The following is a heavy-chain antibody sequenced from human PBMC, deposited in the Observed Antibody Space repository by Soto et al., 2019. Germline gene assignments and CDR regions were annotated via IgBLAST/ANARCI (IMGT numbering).Heavy chain of an antibody. CDR3: AREHGSGPSHMDV. D-gene: IGHD3-10*01. CDR2: IYYSGGT. Sequence: PSETLSLTCTVSGGSISSGGYYWSWIRQHPGKGLEWIGYIYYSGGTYYNPSLKSRVTISVDTSKNQFSLKLSSVTAADTAVYYCAREHGSGPSHMDVWGKGTTVTVSS. J-gene: IGHJ6*03. V-gene: IGHV4-31*03. CDR1: GGSISSGGYY.